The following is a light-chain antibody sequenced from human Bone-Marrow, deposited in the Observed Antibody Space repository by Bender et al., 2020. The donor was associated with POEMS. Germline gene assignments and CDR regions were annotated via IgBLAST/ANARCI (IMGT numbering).Light chain of an antibody. J-gene: IGLJ1*01. CDR1: SSDVGRYNL. CDR2: EVD. Sequence: QSALTQPASVSGSPGQSIAISCTGTSSDVGRYNLVSWYQQLPGKAPKLIIYEVDKWPSGVSNRFSGSKSGNTASLTISGLQAEDQADYYCCSYAESLTPVFGTGTKVTVL. CDR3: CSYAESLTPV. V-gene: IGLV2-23*02.